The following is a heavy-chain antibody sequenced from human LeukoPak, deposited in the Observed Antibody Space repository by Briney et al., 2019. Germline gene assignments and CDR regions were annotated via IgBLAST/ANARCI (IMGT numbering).Heavy chain of an antibody. J-gene: IGHJ4*02. Sequence: GGSLRLSCAASGFTFSSYGMHWVRQAPGKGLEWVAVISYDGSNKYYADSVKGRFTISRDNSKNTLYLQMNSLRAEDTAVYYCAKDNTPAHYGLDYWGQGTLVTVSS. CDR3: AKDNTPAHYGLDY. D-gene: IGHD3-10*01. V-gene: IGHV3-30*18. CDR2: ISYDGSNK. CDR1: GFTFSSYG.